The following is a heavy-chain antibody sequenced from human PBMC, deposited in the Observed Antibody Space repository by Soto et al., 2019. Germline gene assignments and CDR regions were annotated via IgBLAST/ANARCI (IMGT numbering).Heavy chain of an antibody. J-gene: IGHJ4*02. CDR3: ATLLGPTDY. V-gene: IGHV4-39*01. CDR2: IYYSGST. D-gene: IGHD1-26*01. CDR1: GGSISSSSYY. Sequence: PSETLSLTCTVSGGSISSSSYYWGWIRQPPGMGLEWIGSIYYSGSTYYNPSLKSRVTISVDTSKNQFSLKLSSVTAADTAVYYCATLLGPTDYWGQGTLVTVSS.